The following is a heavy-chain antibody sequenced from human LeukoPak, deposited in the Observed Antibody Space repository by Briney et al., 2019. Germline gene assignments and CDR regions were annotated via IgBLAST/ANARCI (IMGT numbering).Heavy chain of an antibody. J-gene: IGHJ4*02. Sequence: PGGSLRLSCAASGFTFSSYGMHWVRQAPGKGLEWVAVISYDGSNKYYADSVKGRFTISRDNSKNTLYLQMNSLRAEDTAVYYCATETLYYYDSSGYLCLDYWGQGPLVTVSS. CDR3: ATETLYYYDSSGYLCLDY. V-gene: IGHV3-30*03. CDR2: ISYDGSNK. D-gene: IGHD3-22*01. CDR1: GFTFSSYG.